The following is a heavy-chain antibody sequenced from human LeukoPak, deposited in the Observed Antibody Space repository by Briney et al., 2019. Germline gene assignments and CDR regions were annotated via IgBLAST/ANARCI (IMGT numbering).Heavy chain of an antibody. J-gene: IGHJ4*02. CDR3: ASSYREGDYVDY. V-gene: IGHV4-59*12. D-gene: IGHD5-18*01. Sequence: PSETLSLTCTVSGVSISGYYWSWIRQPPGKGLEWIGYIYYSGSTNYNPSLKSRVTISVDTSKNQFSLKLSSVTAADTAVYYCASSYREGDYVDYWGQGTLVTVSS. CDR1: GVSISGYY. CDR2: IYYSGST.